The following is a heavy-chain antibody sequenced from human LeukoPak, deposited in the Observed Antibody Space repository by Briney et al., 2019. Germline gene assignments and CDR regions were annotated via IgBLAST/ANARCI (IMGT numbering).Heavy chain of an antibody. Sequence: GGSLRLSCAASGFTFSSYSMNWVRQAPGKGLEWVSAISGSGGSTYYADSVKGRFTISRDNSKNTLYLQMNSLRAEDTAVYYCAKDQGARYCSSTSCYTWYFDYWGQGTLVTVSS. V-gene: IGHV3-23*01. J-gene: IGHJ4*02. D-gene: IGHD2-2*01. CDR2: ISGSGGST. CDR3: AKDQGARYCSSTSCYTWYFDY. CDR1: GFTFSSYS.